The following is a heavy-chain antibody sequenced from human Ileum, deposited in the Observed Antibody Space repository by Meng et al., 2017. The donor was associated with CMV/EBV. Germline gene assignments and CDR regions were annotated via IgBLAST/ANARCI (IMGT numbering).Heavy chain of an antibody. CDR3: AKGRSSGWLDAFDM. J-gene: IGHJ3*02. CDR1: GFTFSSYA. Sequence: GESLKISCAASGFTFSSYAMHWVRQAPGKGLEWVAVISYDGSNKYYADSVKGRFTISRDNSKNTLYLQMNSLRVEDTAVYYCAKGRSSGWLDAFDMWGQGTMVTVSS. V-gene: IGHV3-30*04. D-gene: IGHD3-22*01. CDR2: ISYDGSNK.